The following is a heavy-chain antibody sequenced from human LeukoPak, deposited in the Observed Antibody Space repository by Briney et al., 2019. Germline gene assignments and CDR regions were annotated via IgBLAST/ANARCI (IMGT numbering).Heavy chain of an antibody. CDR2: IYGRVHST. D-gene: IGHD1-20*01. V-gene: IGHV3-23*01. CDR3: ANHRTPDRYHWNYFDY. Sequence: PGGSLSLSCAASGVTFRNYAMSWVRQAPGTGLEWVARIYGRVHSTYYADSVIGRFTISRDDSKNTLYLQMNSLRANDTAIYYCANHRTPDRYHWNYFDYWGQGTLVTVSS. CDR1: GVTFRNYA. J-gene: IGHJ4*02.